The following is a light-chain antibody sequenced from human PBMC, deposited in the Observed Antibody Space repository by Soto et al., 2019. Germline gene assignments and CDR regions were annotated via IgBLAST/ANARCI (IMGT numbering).Light chain of an antibody. V-gene: IGKV3-15*01. Sequence: EIVMTQSPATLSVSPGERATLYCKASQRISSNLAWYQQKPGQPPRLLIYGASTRASGIPARFSGSGAGTEFTLTISGLQSEDFALYYCQQYNIWPPHTFGQGTRLEIK. CDR2: GAS. CDR1: QRISSN. CDR3: QQYNIWPPHT. J-gene: IGKJ5*01.